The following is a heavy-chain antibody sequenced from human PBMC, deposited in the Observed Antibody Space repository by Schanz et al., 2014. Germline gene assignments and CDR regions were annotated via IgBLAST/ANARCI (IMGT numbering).Heavy chain of an antibody. D-gene: IGHD5-18*01. CDR1: GFSFSGYG. J-gene: IGHJ3*02. CDR3: AREEGYGYGPGAFDI. Sequence: QVQLVESGGGVAQPGGSLRLSCAASGFSFSGYGMHWVRQAPGKGLEWVALIRSDERDKCYADSVKGRFTISRDNSKNTLSLQMNSLRAEDTAVYYCAREEGYGYGPGAFDIWGQGTMVTVSS. V-gene: IGHV3-30*02. CDR2: IRSDERDK.